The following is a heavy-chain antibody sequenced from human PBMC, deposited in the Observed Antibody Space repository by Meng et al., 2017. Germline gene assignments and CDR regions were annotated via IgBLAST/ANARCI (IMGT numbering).Heavy chain of an antibody. D-gene: IGHD4-11*01. Sequence: QVRLVRSGAEVKKPGSSVKVSCKASGSTFNSYAISWVRQAPGQGLEWMGGIIPIFGTANYAQKFQGRVTITADESTSTAYMELSSLRSEDTAVYYCARDDYSNYLPFDYWGQGTLVTVSS. J-gene: IGHJ4*02. CDR2: IIPIFGTA. V-gene: IGHV1-69*01. CDR3: ARDDYSNYLPFDY. CDR1: GSTFNSYA.